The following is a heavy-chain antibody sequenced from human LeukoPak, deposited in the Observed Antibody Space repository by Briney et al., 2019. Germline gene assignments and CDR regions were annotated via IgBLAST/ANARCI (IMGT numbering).Heavy chain of an antibody. CDR1: GFTFSSYA. Sequence: PGGSLRLSCAASGFTFSSYAMSWVRQAPGKGLEWVSVIYSGGSTYYADSMKGRFTISRDNTKNSLFLQMNSLRAEDTAVYYCATGGAVAGRFAYWGQGTLVTVSS. D-gene: IGHD6-19*01. CDR2: IYSGGST. CDR3: ATGGAVAGRFAY. V-gene: IGHV3-23*03. J-gene: IGHJ4*02.